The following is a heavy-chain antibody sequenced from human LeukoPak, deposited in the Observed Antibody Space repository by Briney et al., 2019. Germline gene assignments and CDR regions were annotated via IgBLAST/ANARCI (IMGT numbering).Heavy chain of an antibody. CDR3: AKDFYSFDAFDI. Sequence: PGRSLRLSCAASGLTFDDYAMHWVRQAPGKGLEWVSGISWNSGSIGYADSVKGRFTISRDNAKNSLYLQMNSLRAEDTALYYCAKDFYSFDAFDIWGQGTMVTVSS. CDR2: ISWNSGSI. V-gene: IGHV3-9*01. CDR1: GLTFDDYA. D-gene: IGHD1-26*01. J-gene: IGHJ3*02.